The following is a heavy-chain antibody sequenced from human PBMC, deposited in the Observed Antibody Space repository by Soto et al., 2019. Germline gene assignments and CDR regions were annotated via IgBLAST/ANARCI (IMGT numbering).Heavy chain of an antibody. CDR3: ARDSTPSGWYAYYYGMDV. J-gene: IGHJ6*02. CDR2: INHSGST. Sequence: PSETLSLTCAVYGGSFSGYYWSWIRQPPGKGLEWIGEINHSGSTNYNPSLKSRVTISVDTSKNQFSLKLSSVTAADTAVYYCARDSTPSGWYAYYYGMDVWGQGTTVTVSS. CDR1: GGSFSGYY. D-gene: IGHD6-19*01. V-gene: IGHV4-34*01.